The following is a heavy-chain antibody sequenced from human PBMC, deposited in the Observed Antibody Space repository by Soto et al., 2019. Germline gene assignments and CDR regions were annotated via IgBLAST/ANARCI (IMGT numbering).Heavy chain of an antibody. Sequence: GASVTVSCKASGYTFTSYGISWVRQAPGQGLEWMGWISAYNGNTNYEQKLQGRVSMTTDTSTSTAYMELTSLRSDDTAVYYCARDPSGYSDWFAPWGQGTLVTVSS. CDR1: GYTFTSYG. D-gene: IGHD6-13*01. J-gene: IGHJ5*02. CDR3: ARDPSGYSDWFAP. V-gene: IGHV1-18*01. CDR2: ISAYNGNT.